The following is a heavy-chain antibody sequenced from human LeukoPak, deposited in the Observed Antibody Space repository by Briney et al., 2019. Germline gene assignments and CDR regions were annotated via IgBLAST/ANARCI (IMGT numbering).Heavy chain of an antibody. Sequence: SETLSLTCTVSGGSITSYYRSWIRQSPGKGLEWIGFMYYSGTTNYNPSLKSRVTISLGMSKNQFSLKLSSVTAADTAVYYCARDRRGYYDSSGYYWFDPWGQGTLVTVSS. V-gene: IGHV4-59*12. CDR2: MYYSGTT. J-gene: IGHJ5*02. D-gene: IGHD3-22*01. CDR1: GGSITSYY. CDR3: ARDRRGYYDSSGYYWFDP.